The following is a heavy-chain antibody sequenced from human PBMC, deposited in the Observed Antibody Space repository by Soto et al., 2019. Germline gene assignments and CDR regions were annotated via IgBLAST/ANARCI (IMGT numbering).Heavy chain of an antibody. Sequence: QVQLVQSGAEVKKPGSSVKVSCKASGGTFSSYAISWVLQAPGQGLEWMGGIIPIFGTANYAQKFQGRVTITADESTSTAYMELSSLRSEDTAVYYCARMYSRSGGYYYGMDVWGQGTTVPVSS. CDR3: ARMYSRSGGYYYGMDV. J-gene: IGHJ6*02. CDR2: IIPIFGTA. CDR1: GGTFSSYA. V-gene: IGHV1-69*01. D-gene: IGHD6-13*01.